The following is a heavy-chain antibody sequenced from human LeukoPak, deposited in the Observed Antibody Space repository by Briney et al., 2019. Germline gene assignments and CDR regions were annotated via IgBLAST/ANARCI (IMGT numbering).Heavy chain of an antibody. CDR2: IYTSGST. CDR1: GGSISSGSYY. J-gene: IGHJ6*03. CDR3: ARVDCRSTSCYTNYYYYMDV. Sequence: PSETLSLTCTVSGGSISSGSYYWSWIRQPAGKGLEWIGRIYTSGSTNYNPSLKSRVTISVDTSKNQFSLKLSSVTAADTAVYYCARVDCRSTSCYTNYYYYMDVWGKGTTVTVSS. V-gene: IGHV4-61*02. D-gene: IGHD2-2*02.